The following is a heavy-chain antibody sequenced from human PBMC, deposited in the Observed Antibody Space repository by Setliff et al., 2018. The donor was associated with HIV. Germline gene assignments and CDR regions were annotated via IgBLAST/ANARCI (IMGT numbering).Heavy chain of an antibody. CDR1: GFTFNDYT. D-gene: IGHD5-12*01. CDR3: ASEGVASIY. J-gene: IGHJ4*02. Sequence: GSLRLSCAASGFTFNDYTMHWVRQVPGKGLEWVSLINWDGGGRYYADSVKGRFTISRDNNKNSLYPQMTSLKTEDTAFYYCASEGVASIYWGQGTLVTVSS. CDR2: INWDGGGR. V-gene: IGHV3-43*01.